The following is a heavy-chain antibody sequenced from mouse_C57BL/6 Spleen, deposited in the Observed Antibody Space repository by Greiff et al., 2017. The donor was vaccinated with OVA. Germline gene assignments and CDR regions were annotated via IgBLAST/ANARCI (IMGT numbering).Heavy chain of an antibody. CDR2: INYDGSST. J-gene: IGHJ4*01. CDR3: ARENYYGSSYGAMDY. V-gene: IGHV5-16*01. Sequence: EVQLVESEGGLVQPGSSMKLSCTASGFTFSDYYMAWVRQVPEKGLEWVANINYDGSSTYYLDSLKSRFIISRDNAKNILYLQMSSLKSEDTATYYCARENYYGSSYGAMDYWGQGTSVTVSS. CDR1: GFTFSDYY. D-gene: IGHD1-1*01.